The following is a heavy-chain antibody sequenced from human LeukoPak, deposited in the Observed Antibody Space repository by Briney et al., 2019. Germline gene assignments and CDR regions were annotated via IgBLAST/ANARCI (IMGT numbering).Heavy chain of an antibody. V-gene: IGHV4-59*08. CDR3: ARHSVWGSYRSNFDY. CDR2: IYYSGST. Sequence: SETLSLTCTVSGGSISSYYWSWIRQPPGKGLEWIGYIYYSGSTNYNPSLKSRVTISVDTSKNQFSLKLSSVTAADTAVYYCARHSVWGSYRSNFDYWGQGTLVTVSS. D-gene: IGHD3-16*02. CDR1: GGSISSYY. J-gene: IGHJ4*02.